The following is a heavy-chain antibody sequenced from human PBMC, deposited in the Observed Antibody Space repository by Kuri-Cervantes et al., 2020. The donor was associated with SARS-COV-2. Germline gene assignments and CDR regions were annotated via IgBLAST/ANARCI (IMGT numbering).Heavy chain of an antibody. CDR3: ARHVNDFWSGYYYYYYMDV. J-gene: IGHJ6*03. CDR2: IYYSGST. V-gene: IGHV4-59*04. CDR1: GGSISSHY. Sequence: SETLSLTCTVSGGSISSHYWSWIRQPPGKGLEWIGYIYYSGSTYYNPSLKSRVTISVDTSKNQFSLKLSSVTAADTAVYYCARHVNDFWSGYYYYYYMDVWGKGTTVTVSS. D-gene: IGHD3-3*01.